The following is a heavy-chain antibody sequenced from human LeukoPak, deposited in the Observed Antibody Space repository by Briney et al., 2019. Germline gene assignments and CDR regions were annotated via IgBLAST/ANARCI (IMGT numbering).Heavy chain of an antibody. V-gene: IGHV4-59*01. CDR3: AREHSSGWIDAFDI. Sequence: SETLSLTCAASGCSISSYYWSWIRQPPGKGLEWIGYIYYSGSTNYNPSLKSRVTISVDTSKNQFSLKLSSVTAADTAVYYCAREHSSGWIDAFDIWGQGTMVTVSS. CDR1: GCSISSYY. D-gene: IGHD6-19*01. CDR2: IYYSGST. J-gene: IGHJ3*02.